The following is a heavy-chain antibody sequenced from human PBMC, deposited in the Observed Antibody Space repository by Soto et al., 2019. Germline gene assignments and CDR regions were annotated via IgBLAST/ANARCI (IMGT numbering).Heavy chain of an antibody. J-gene: IGHJ4*01. CDR3: ARARGGSGTFDS. CDR1: GGSISSGGYA. Sequence: SETLSLTCAVSGGSISSGGYAWGWIRQAPGKSLEWIGYIYHTGNTYYNRALQSRFTISLDMSKNHFSLNLTSVTAADMAVYYCARARGGSGTFDSWGLGTLVTVTS. V-gene: IGHV4-30-2*01. CDR2: IYHTGNT. D-gene: IGHD3-10*01.